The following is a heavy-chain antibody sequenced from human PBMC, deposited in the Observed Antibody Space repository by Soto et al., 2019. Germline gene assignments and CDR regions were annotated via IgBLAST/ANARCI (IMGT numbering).Heavy chain of an antibody. J-gene: IGHJ6*02. Sequence: PGGSQRLSCTASGFPFSDYYMSWIRQAPGKGLEWVSYISSSSSYTNYADSVKGRFTISRDNAKNSLYLQMNSLRAEDTAVYYCARVPLHMVRGVTYYYYGMDVWGQGTTVTVSS. CDR3: ARVPLHMVRGVTYYYYGMDV. D-gene: IGHD3-10*01. CDR2: ISSSSSYT. CDR1: GFPFSDYY. V-gene: IGHV3-11*06.